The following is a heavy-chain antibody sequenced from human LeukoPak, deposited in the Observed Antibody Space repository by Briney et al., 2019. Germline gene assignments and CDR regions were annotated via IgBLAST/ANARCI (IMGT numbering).Heavy chain of an antibody. CDR2: TNTHGTSA. Sequence: GRSLRLSCAASGFTFNNYWMHWVRQAPGKGLVWVARTNTHGTSANYADSVKGRFIISRDNANNTLYLQMNGLRDEDTGVYYALAGYYYYMDVWGKGTTVTVSS. CDR1: GFTFNNYW. D-gene: IGHD6-13*01. CDR3: LAGYYYYMDV. J-gene: IGHJ6*03. V-gene: IGHV3-74*01.